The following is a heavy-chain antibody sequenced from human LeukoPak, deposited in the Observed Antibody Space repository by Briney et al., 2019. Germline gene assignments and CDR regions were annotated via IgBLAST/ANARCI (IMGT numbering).Heavy chain of an antibody. D-gene: IGHD3-22*01. CDR1: GFTFSSYE. J-gene: IGHJ4*02. Sequence: PGGSLRLSCAASGFTFSSYEMNWVRQAPGKGLEWVSYISSSGSTIYYADSVKGRFTISRDNAKNSLYLQMNSLRAEDTAVYYCARGGYDSSGYYPYYFDYWGQGTLVTVSS. CDR3: ARGGYDSSGYYPYYFDY. CDR2: ISSSGSTI. V-gene: IGHV3-48*03.